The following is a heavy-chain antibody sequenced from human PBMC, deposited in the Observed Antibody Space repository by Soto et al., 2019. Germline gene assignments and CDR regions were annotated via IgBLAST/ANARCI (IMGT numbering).Heavy chain of an antibody. Sequence: QITLKESGPTLVKPTQTLTLTCSFSGFSLSTSAVGVGWIRQPPGKAPEWLALIYWDDDKQHSPSLKSRLTITKDTSKNQVVLTMTNMDTVDTATYPCAHGSGWLHDYWGQGILVTVSS. CDR3: AHGSGWLHDY. V-gene: IGHV2-5*02. D-gene: IGHD6-19*01. CDR2: IYWDDDK. J-gene: IGHJ4*02. CDR1: GFSLSTSAVG.